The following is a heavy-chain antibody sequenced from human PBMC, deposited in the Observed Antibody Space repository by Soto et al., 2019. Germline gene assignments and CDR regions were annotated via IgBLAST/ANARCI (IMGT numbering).Heavy chain of an antibody. V-gene: IGHV4-61*01. CDR1: GGSVSSGSYY. CDR3: ARGNYYDSSGYYPPYFQH. CDR2: IFYSGST. Sequence: QVQLQESGPGLVKPSETLSLTCTVSGGSVSSGSYYWSWIRQPPGKGLEWIGDIFYSGSTNYNPSLKSRVTISVDTSKKQFSLRLTSVTAADTAVYYCARGNYYDSSGYYPPYFQHWGQGTLVTVSS. D-gene: IGHD3-22*01. J-gene: IGHJ1*01.